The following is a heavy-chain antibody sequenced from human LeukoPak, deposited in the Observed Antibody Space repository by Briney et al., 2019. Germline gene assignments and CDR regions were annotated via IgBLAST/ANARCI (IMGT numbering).Heavy chain of an antibody. CDR3: ARGSLWFVENNWFDP. CDR1: GYTFTSYY. D-gene: IGHD3-10*01. J-gene: IGHJ5*02. Sequence: ASVKVSCKASGYTFTSYYMHWVRQAPGQGDEWMGIINPSGGSTSYAQKFQGRVTMTRDTSTSTVYMELSSLRSEDTAVYYCARGSLWFVENNWFDPWGQGTLVTVSS. CDR2: INPSGGST. V-gene: IGHV1-46*01.